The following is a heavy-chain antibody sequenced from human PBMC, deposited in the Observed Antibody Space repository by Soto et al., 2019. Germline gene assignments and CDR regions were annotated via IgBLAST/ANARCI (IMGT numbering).Heavy chain of an antibody. D-gene: IGHD2-15*01. J-gene: IGHJ5*02. CDR2: IKQDGSEK. Sequence: PGGSLRLSCAASGFSVTDYWMTWVRQAPGKGLEWVANIKQDGSEKYYVDSVKGRFTISRDNGKSSLYLQMNSLRAEDTAVYYCARHYCSGCSCLFGPRGQGP. CDR1: GFSVTDYW. CDR3: ARHYCSGCSCLFGP. V-gene: IGHV3-7*01.